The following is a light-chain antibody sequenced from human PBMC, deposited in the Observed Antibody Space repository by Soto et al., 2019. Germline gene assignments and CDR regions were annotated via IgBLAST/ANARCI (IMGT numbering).Light chain of an antibody. CDR3: QQRNVWPPIT. J-gene: IGKJ5*01. Sequence: EVVLTQSPATLSLSPGERATLSCRASQSVRTSLAWYQHKPGQAPRLVLYEASLRANGVPARFGGSGSGTDLTLTINSLEPEYFAVYYCQQRNVWPPITFGQGTRLEIK. CDR1: QSVRTS. CDR2: EAS. V-gene: IGKV3-11*01.